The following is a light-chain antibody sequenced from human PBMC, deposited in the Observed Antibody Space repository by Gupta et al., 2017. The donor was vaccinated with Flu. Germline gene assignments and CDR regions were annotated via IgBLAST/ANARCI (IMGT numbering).Light chain of an antibody. CDR3: QQFYTYPF. Sequence: DIQLTQSPSFLSASVGDRVTITCRASQGINNYLAWYQQKPGEAPKLLIYTASTLHSGVPSRFSGSGSGTEFTLTISSLQPEDFATYYCQQFYTYPFFGPGTKVEIK. V-gene: IGKV1-9*01. CDR2: TAS. CDR1: QGINNY. J-gene: IGKJ3*01.